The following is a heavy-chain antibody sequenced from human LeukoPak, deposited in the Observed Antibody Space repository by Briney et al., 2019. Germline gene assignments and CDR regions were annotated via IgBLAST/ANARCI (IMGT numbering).Heavy chain of an antibody. Sequence: PGGSLRLSCAASGFTFSTYWMSWVRQAPGKGLEWVASIKQDGSEKYYVDSMKGRFTISRDNAKNSLYLQMNSLRDEDTAVYYCVRAYLVDYGGQGTLVTVSS. CDR2: IKQDGSEK. J-gene: IGHJ4*02. CDR1: GFTFSTYW. CDR3: VRAYLVDY. V-gene: IGHV3-7*04.